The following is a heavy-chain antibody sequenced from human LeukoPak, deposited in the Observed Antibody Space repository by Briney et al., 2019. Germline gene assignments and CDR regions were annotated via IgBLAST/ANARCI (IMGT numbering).Heavy chain of an antibody. Sequence: GGSLRLSCAASGFAFSNYWLHWVRQAPGKGLVWVARINTHGSSTNYADSVKGRFTISRDNAKNTLYLQMTSLSTEDTAVYYALAGYYYYYMDVWGKGTTVTVSS. CDR3: LAGYYYYYMDV. V-gene: IGHV3-74*01. CDR2: INTHGSST. CDR1: GFAFSNYW. D-gene: IGHD6-13*01. J-gene: IGHJ6*03.